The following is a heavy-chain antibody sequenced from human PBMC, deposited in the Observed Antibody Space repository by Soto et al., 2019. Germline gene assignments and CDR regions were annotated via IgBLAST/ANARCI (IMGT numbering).Heavy chain of an antibody. CDR1: GFIFSNYA. Sequence: QVQLVESGGGVVQPGRSLRVSCAASGFIFSNYAMHWVRQAPGKGLEWVAVVSYDGNNQFYAESVKGRFTISRDSSKTTLYLQMNNLREEDTAVYYCARDRVYYYDNSGYYNCDYWGQGTLVIVSS. CDR2: VSYDGNNQ. J-gene: IGHJ4*02. D-gene: IGHD3-22*01. V-gene: IGHV3-30-3*01. CDR3: ARDRVYYYDNSGYYNCDY.